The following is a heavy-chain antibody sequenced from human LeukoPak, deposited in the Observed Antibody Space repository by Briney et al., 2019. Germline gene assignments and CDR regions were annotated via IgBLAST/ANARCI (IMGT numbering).Heavy chain of an antibody. J-gene: IGHJ4*02. V-gene: IGHV3-21*01. CDR3: PGAREPQSYV. CDR2: ISSSSSYI. D-gene: IGHD1-26*01. Sequence: GGSLRLSCAASGFTFSSDSMNWVRQAPGKGLEWVSSISSSSSYIYYADSVKGRFTISRDNAKNSLSLQMTSLMAEDPAVYTCPGAREPQSYVRGQGTLVTVSS. CDR1: GFTFSSDS.